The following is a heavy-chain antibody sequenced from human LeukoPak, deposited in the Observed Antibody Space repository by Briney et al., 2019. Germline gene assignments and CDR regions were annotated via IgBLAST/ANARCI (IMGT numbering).Heavy chain of an antibody. CDR3: ARLLISRLGELSLSKDDY. D-gene: IGHD3-16*02. CDR1: GGSISSSSYY. J-gene: IGHJ4*02. CDR2: IYYSGST. Sequence: PSETLSLTCTVSGGSISSSSYYWGWIRQPPGKGLEWIGSIYYSGSTYYNPSLKSRVTISVDTSKNQFSLKLSSVTAADTAVYYCARLLISRLGELSLSKDDYWGQGTLVTVSS. V-gene: IGHV4-39*01.